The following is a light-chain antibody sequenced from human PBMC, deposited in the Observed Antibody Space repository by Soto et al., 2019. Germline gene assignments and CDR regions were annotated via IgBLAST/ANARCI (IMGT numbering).Light chain of an antibody. J-gene: IGKJ1*01. CDR3: QQYNSYSWT. CDR2: DAS. CDR1: QSISSW. V-gene: IGKV1-5*01. Sequence: IQMTQSPSTLSASVGDRVTITCRASQSISSWLAWYQQKPGKAPKLLIYDASSLESGVPSRFSCSGSGTEFTLTITSLQPDDFATYYCQQYNSYSWTVGQGTKV.